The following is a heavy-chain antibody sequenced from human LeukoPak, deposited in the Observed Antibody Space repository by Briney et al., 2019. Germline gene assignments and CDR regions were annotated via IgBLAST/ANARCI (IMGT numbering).Heavy chain of an antibody. Sequence: GGSLRLSCAASGFTFDDYAMHWVRQAPGKGLEWVSGISWNSGSIGYADSVKGRFTISRDNAKNSLYLQMNSLRAEDTALYYCAKDMSGYYDSSGYGMDVWGQGTTVTVSS. CDR3: AKDMSGYYDSSGYGMDV. V-gene: IGHV3-9*01. CDR1: GFTFDDYA. CDR2: ISWNSGSI. J-gene: IGHJ6*02. D-gene: IGHD3-22*01.